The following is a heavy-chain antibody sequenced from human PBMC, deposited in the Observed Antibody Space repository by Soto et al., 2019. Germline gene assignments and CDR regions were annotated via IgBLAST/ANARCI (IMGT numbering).Heavy chain of an antibody. D-gene: IGHD5-12*01. CDR1: GGSISSGIYY. Sequence: SETLSLTCSVSGGSISSGIYYWTWIRQPPGKGLEWIGYIYSSGGTSYNPSLKSRVTISVDTSKNQFSLKLSSVTAADTAVYYCARDGDGYDHWGQGTLVTVS. CDR3: ARDGDGYDH. CDR2: IYSSGGT. V-gene: IGHV4-61*01. J-gene: IGHJ1*01.